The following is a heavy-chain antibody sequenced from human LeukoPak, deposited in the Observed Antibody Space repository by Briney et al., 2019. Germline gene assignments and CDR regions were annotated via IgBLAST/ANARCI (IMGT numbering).Heavy chain of an antibody. V-gene: IGHV3-30*03. CDR1: GFTFSSYG. Sequence: GRSLRLSCAASGFTFSSYGMHWVRQAPGKGLEWVAVISYDGSNKYYADSVKGRFTISRDNAKNSLYLQMNSLRAEDTAVYYCAPRTLDYWGQGTLVTVSS. J-gene: IGHJ4*02. CDR2: ISYDGSNK. D-gene: IGHD2-2*01. CDR3: APRTLDY.